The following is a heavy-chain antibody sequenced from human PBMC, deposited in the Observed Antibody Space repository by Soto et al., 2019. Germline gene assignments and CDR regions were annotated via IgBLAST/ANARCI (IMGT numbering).Heavy chain of an antibody. D-gene: IGHD2-15*01. CDR1: GFTFSSYG. CDR3: AKEDRMLPLPDAFDI. CDR2: ISYDGSNK. Sequence: GGSLRLSCAASGFTFSSYGMHWVRQAPGKGLEWVAVISYDGSNKYYADSVKGRFTISRDNSKNTLYLQMNSLRAEDTAVYYCAKEDRMLPLPDAFDIWGQGTMVTVSS. J-gene: IGHJ3*02. V-gene: IGHV3-30*18.